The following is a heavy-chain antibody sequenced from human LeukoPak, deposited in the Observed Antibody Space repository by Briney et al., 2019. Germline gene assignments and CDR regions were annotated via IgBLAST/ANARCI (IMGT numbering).Heavy chain of an antibody. V-gene: IGHV4-30-2*01. CDR1: GGSISSGGYS. CDR2: IYHSGST. J-gene: IGHJ6*02. Sequence: SETLSLTCAVSGGSISSGGYSWSWIRQPPGKGLEWIGYIYHSGSTYYNPSLKSRVTISVDRSKNQFSLKLSSVTAADTAVYYCARRRYGMDVWGQGTTVTVSS. CDR3: ARRRYGMDV.